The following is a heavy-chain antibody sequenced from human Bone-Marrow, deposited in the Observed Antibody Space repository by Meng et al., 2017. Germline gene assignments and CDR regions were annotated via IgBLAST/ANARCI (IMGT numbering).Heavy chain of an antibody. D-gene: IGHD4-23*01. Sequence: ASVKVSCKASGYTFTSYYMHWVRQAPGQGLEWMGIINPSGGSTSYAQKFQGRVTMTEDTSTDTAYMELSSLRSEDTAVYYCATAVVTLSFDYWGQGTLVTVSS. J-gene: IGHJ4*02. CDR1: GYTFTSYY. CDR2: INPSGGST. V-gene: IGHV1-46*01. CDR3: ATAVVTLSFDY.